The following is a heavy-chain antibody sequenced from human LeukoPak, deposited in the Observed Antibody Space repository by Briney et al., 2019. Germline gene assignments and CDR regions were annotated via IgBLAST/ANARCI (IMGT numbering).Heavy chain of an antibody. CDR1: RFKVNRGL. Sequence: GSLRLSCVVSRFKVNRGLVNWVRQAPGEGLGGVAHINPDGRDTYYVDSVKGRFTISRDNAQNSMYLQMNSLRVEDTAVYYCTSWGDTTAEYFQRWGQGTLVTVSS. J-gene: IGHJ1*01. CDR3: TSWGDTTAEYFQR. V-gene: IGHV3-7*01. D-gene: IGHD2-21*02. CDR2: INPDGRDT.